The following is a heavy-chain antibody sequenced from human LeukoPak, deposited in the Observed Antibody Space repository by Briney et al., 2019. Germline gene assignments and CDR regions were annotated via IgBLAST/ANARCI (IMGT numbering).Heavy chain of an antibody. Sequence: SVKVSCKVSGYTLTELSMHWVRQAPRQGLEWMGGIIPIFGAANYAQKFQDRVTITADKSTSTAYMEVSSLRSDDTAVYYCARTVVVTAEHAFDIWGQGTMVTVSS. J-gene: IGHJ3*02. CDR1: GYTLTELS. CDR2: IIPIFGAA. CDR3: ARTVVVTAEHAFDI. D-gene: IGHD2-21*02. V-gene: IGHV1-69*06.